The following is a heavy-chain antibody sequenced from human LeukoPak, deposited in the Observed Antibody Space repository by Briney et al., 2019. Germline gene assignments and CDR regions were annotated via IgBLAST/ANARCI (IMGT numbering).Heavy chain of an antibody. CDR2: ISSSSSTI. Sequence: PGGSLRLSCAASGFTFSSYWMHWVRQAPGKGLEWVSYISSSSSTIYYADSVKGRFTISRDNAKNSLYLQMNSLRAEDTAVYYCARDSEWLRWGFDYWGQGTLVTVSS. CDR1: GFTFSSYW. D-gene: IGHD5-12*01. J-gene: IGHJ4*02. CDR3: ARDSEWLRWGFDY. V-gene: IGHV3-48*01.